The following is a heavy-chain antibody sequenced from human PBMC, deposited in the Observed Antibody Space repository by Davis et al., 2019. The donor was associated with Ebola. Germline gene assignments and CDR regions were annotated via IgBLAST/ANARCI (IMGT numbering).Heavy chain of an antibody. CDR1: GGSMSSYY. Sequence: SETLSLTCSVSGGSMSSYYWSWIRQPPGKGLEWIGNIYYSGTTNYNPSLKSRVTISVDTSKNQFSLKLSSVTAADTAVYYCARLYCSSTSCSTEWSYNWFDPWGQGTLVTVSS. V-gene: IGHV4-59*08. CDR2: IYYSGTT. CDR3: ARLYCSSTSCSTEWSYNWFDP. D-gene: IGHD2-2*01. J-gene: IGHJ5*02.